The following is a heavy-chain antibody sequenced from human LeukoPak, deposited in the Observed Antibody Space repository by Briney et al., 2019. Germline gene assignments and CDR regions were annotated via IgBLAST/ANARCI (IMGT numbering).Heavy chain of an antibody. CDR3: ARDGATLLDP. V-gene: IGHV1-46*01. D-gene: IGHD5-12*01. CDR1: GYTFTNYY. CDR2: IIPSDGFT. J-gene: IGHJ5*02. Sequence: ASVKVSCKASGYTFTNYYIHWVRQAPGQGLEWMGMIIPSDGFTTYAQKFQGRLTMTRDMSTSTVYMEVSSLRSEDTAIYYCARDGATLLDPWGQGTLVTVSS.